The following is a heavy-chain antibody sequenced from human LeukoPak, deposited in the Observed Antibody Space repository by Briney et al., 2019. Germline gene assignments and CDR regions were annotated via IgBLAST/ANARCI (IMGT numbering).Heavy chain of an antibody. Sequence: GGSLRLSCAASGFTFSGSAMHWVRQAPGQGLEWMGWINPNSGGTIYAQKFQGRVTMTRDTSISTVYMELSRLRSDDTAVYYCARAPPITRGPFDPWGQGTLVTVSS. V-gene: IGHV1-2*02. CDR2: INPNSGGT. CDR3: ARAPPITRGPFDP. CDR1: GFTFSGSA. J-gene: IGHJ5*02. D-gene: IGHD3-10*01.